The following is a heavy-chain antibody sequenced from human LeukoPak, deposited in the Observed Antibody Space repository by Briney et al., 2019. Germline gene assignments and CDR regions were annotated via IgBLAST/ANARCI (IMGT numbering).Heavy chain of an antibody. CDR2: IYYRGST. CDR3: ARLGRTYYDFWCGP. CDR1: GGSISSSTYY. Sequence: SETLSLTCTVSGGSISSSTYYWGWIRQPPGKGLEWIGTIYYRGSTYYNPSLKSRVTISVDTSKNQFSLKLTSVTAADTAVYYCARLGRTYYDFWCGPWGQGTLVTVSS. J-gene: IGHJ5*02. V-gene: IGHV4-39*01. D-gene: IGHD3-3*01.